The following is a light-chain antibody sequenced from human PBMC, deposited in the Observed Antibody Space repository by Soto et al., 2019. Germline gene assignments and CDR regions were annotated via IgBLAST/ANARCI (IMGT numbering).Light chain of an antibody. CDR3: QQYGSSPCT. Sequence: DIVMTQSPLSLPVTPGEPASISCRSSQSLMYSNGYNYLDWYLQKPGQSPQLLIYLGSNRASGVPDRFSGSGSGTDFTLTISRLEPEDFAVYYCQQYGSSPCTFGQGTKLEIK. CDR2: LGS. V-gene: IGKV2-28*01. CDR1: QSLMYSNGYNY. J-gene: IGKJ2*02.